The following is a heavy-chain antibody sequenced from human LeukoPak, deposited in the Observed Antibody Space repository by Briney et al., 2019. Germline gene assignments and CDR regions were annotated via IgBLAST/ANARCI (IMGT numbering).Heavy chain of an antibody. Sequence: GGSLRLSCAASGLTFSSYAMSWVRQAPGKGLEWVSAISGSGGSTYHADAVKGRFTISRDNSNNTLYMQMNSLRAEDTAVYYCAKHCSGGSCYPRYFEYWGQGTLVTVSS. CDR2: ISGSGGST. D-gene: IGHD2-15*01. V-gene: IGHV3-23*01. CDR1: GLTFSSYA. J-gene: IGHJ4*02. CDR3: AKHCSGGSCYPRYFEY.